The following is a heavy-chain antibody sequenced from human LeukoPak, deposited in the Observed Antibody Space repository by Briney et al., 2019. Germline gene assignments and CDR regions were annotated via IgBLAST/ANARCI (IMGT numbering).Heavy chain of an antibody. CDR1: GFTFSHYY. D-gene: IGHD6-13*01. Sequence: GGSLRLSCAASGFTFSHYYMSWIRQAPGKGLEWVSYISSSSSYTNYADSVKGRVTISRDNDKNSLYLQMSSLRAEDTAVYYCARDPARAGFDAFDVWGQGTMVTVSS. CDR3: ARDPARAGFDAFDV. CDR2: ISSSSSYT. J-gene: IGHJ3*01. V-gene: IGHV3-11*06.